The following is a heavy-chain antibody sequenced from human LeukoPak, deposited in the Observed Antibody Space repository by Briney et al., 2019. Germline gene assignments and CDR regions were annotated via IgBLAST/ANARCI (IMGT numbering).Heavy chain of an antibody. CDR3: AGEFDYYGSGSYWLFDY. J-gene: IGHJ4*02. D-gene: IGHD3-10*01. CDR2: IYTSGST. Sequence: SETLSLTCTVSGGSISSYYWSWIRQPAGEGLEWIGRIYTSGSTNYNPSLKSRVTMSVDTSKNQFSLKLSSVTAADTAVYYCAGEFDYYGSGSYWLFDYWGQGTLVTVSS. CDR1: GGSISSYY. V-gene: IGHV4-4*07.